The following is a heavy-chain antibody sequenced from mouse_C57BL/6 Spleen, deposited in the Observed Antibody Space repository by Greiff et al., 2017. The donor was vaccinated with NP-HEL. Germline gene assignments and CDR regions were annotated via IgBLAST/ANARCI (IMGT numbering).Heavy chain of an antibody. Sequence: EVKLQESGPELVKPGASVKISCKASGYSFTGYYMHWVKQSSEKSLEWIGEINPSTGGTSYNQKFKGKATLTVDKSSSTAYMQLKSLTSEDSAVYYCARSVWTYAMDYWGQGTSVTVSS. CDR1: GYSFTGYY. CDR2: INPSTGGT. CDR3: ARSVWTYAMDY. J-gene: IGHJ4*01. V-gene: IGHV1-43*01.